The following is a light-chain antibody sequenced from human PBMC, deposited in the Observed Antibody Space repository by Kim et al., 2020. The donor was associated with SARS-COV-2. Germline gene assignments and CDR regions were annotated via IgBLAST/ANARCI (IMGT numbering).Light chain of an antibody. Sequence: SPGEWVTLPREASQRVSSNFAWYQHRPGQAPRLLICGASARATGFPARFSGGGSGTDFTLTISSLQSEDFALCYCHQYNDWPPGDTFGQGTKLEI. CDR1: QRVSSN. V-gene: IGKV3-15*01. CDR2: GAS. CDR3: HQYNDWPPGDT. J-gene: IGKJ2*01.